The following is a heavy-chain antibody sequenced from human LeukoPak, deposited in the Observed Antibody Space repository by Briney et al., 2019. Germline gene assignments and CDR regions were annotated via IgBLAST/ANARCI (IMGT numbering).Heavy chain of an antibody. CDR3: AKDSYDRSGYYYYYFAY. V-gene: IGHV3-23*01. CDR1: GFTFSSYA. CDR2: ISGSGDNT. Sequence: GGSLRLSCAASGFTFSSYAMRWVRQAPGKGLEWVSAISGSGDNTYYADSVKGRFTISRDNSKNTLYLQMNSLRAGDTAVYYCAKDSYDRSGYYYYYFAYWGQGTQVTVSS. D-gene: IGHD3-22*01. J-gene: IGHJ4*02.